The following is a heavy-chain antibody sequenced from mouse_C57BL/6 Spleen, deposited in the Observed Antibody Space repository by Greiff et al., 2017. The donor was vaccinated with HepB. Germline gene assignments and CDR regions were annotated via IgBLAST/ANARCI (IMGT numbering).Heavy chain of an antibody. V-gene: IGHV3-6*01. J-gene: IGHJ2*01. CDR1: GYSITSGYY. CDR3: ARGPYYFDY. Sequence: EVKLQESGPGLVKPSQSLSLTCSVTGYSITSGYYWNWIRQFPGNKREWMGYISYDGSNNYNPSLKNRISITRDTSKNQFFLKLNSVTTEDTATYYCARGPYYFDYWGQGTTLTVSS. CDR2: ISYDGSN.